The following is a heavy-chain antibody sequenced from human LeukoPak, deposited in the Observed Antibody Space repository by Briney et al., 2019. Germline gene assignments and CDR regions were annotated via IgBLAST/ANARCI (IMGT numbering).Heavy chain of an antibody. Sequence: SETLSLTCTVSGGSVSIYYWSWIRHSPGKGLEWIGYTHYSGITNYNPSLKSRVTISVDTSKNQFSLKLSSATAADTAGYYCAKSSRITMIVVVIANWFDPWGQETLVTASS. CDR3: AKSSRITMIVVVIANWFDP. CDR1: GGSVSIYY. CDR2: THYSGIT. D-gene: IGHD3-22*01. J-gene: IGHJ5*02. V-gene: IGHV4-59*02.